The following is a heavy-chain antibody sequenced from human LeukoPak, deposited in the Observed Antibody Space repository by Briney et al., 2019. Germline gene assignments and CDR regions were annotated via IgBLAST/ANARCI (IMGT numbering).Heavy chain of an antibody. CDR1: GFTFSNYG. J-gene: IGHJ3*02. V-gene: IGHV3-7*01. CDR3: ASGPRWVGAAWAHSFDI. Sequence: GGSLRLSCVASGFTFSNYGIHWVRQASGKGLEWVANIKQDGSDKQYVDSVKGRFTISRDNAKNSLYLQMNSLRAEDTAVYFCASGPRWVGAAWAHSFDIWGQGTMVTVSS. CDR2: IKQDGSDK. D-gene: IGHD2-15*01.